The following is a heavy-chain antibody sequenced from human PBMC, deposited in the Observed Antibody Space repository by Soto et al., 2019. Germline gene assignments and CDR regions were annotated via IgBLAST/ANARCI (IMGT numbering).Heavy chain of an antibody. V-gene: IGHV4-39*01. CDR1: GDSIRGSSYY. J-gene: IGHJ4*02. CDR3: ARHGGTTPFDF. Sequence: QLQLQESGPELVKPSETLSLTCTVSGDSIRGSSYYWAWIRQPPGQELEWIGTVYYSGTTYYHPSLKSRVTLSVDPSKNQFSLRLNSVTATDTGTYFCARHGGTTPFDFWGQGIQVAVSS. CDR2: VYYSGTT. D-gene: IGHD1-7*01.